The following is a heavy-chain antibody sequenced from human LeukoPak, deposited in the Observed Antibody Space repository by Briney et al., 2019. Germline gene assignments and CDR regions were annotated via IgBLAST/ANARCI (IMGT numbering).Heavy chain of an antibody. CDR3: ASGRYIAAPDY. CDR2: IDSDGTST. J-gene: IGHJ4*02. CDR1: GFTFSSYW. Sequence: GGSLRLSCAASGFTFSSYWMHWVRQAPGKGLVWVSRIDSDGTSTNYADSVKGRFTISRDNAKNTLYLQMNSLRAEDTAVYYCASGRYIAAPDYWGQGTLVTVSS. D-gene: IGHD6-13*01. V-gene: IGHV3-74*01.